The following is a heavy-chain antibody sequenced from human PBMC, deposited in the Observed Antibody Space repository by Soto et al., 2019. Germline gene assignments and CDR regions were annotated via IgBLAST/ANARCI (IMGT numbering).Heavy chain of an antibody. CDR3: AKVRTIFGVVPVTLYYYYGMDV. Sequence: WGSLRLSCAASGFTFSSYAMSWVRQAPGKGLEWVSAISGSGGSTYYADSVKGRFTISRDNSKNTLYLQMNSLRAEDTAVYYCAKVRTIFGVVPVTLYYYYGMDVWGQGTTVTVSS. D-gene: IGHD3-3*01. CDR1: GFTFSSYA. CDR2: ISGSGGST. V-gene: IGHV3-23*01. J-gene: IGHJ6*02.